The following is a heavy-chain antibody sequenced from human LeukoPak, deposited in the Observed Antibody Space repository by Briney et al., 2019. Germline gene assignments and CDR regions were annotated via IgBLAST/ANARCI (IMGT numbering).Heavy chain of an antibody. D-gene: IGHD2-15*01. Sequence: GGSLRLSCAASGFTFSDYYMSWIRQAPGKGLEWVPYISSSGSTIYYADSVQGRFTISRDNSQNTLYLQMNSLSAEDTAVYFCAKETVVVRALDYWGQGALVTVSS. J-gene: IGHJ4*02. CDR2: ISSSGSTI. V-gene: IGHV3-11*01. CDR1: GFTFSDYY. CDR3: AKETVVVRALDY.